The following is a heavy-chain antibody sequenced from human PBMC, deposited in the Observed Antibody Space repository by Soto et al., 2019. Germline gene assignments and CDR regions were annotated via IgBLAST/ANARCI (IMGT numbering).Heavy chain of an antibody. CDR3: ATDPNYFDY. V-gene: IGHV1-18*01. Sequence: QVQLVQSGAEVKKPGASVKVSCKASGYTFTSYGISWVRQAPGQGLEWMGWISAYNGNTNYAQKLQGRVTMTTDTCTSKADMERRSLRSNDTSVYYCATDPNYFDYWGQGTLVTVSS. CDR1: GYTFTSYG. CDR2: ISAYNGNT. J-gene: IGHJ4*02.